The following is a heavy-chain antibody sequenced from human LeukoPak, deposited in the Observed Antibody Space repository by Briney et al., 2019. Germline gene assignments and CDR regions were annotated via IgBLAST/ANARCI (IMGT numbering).Heavy chain of an antibody. CDR2: ISAYNGDT. CDR1: GYTFSSYG. Sequence: GASVKVSCKASGYTFSSYGLSWVRQAPGQGLEWMGWISAYNGDTNYAKRLQDRVTMTTDTSTGTDYLELRSLRSDDTAVYYCARAPLAVAGPDFDYWGQGTLVTVSS. V-gene: IGHV1-18*01. D-gene: IGHD6-19*01. CDR3: ARAPLAVAGPDFDY. J-gene: IGHJ4*02.